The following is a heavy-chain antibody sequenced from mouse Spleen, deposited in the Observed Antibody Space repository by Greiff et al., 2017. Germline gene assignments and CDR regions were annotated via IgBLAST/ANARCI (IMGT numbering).Heavy chain of an antibody. J-gene: IGHJ4*01. CDR1: GFTFSDYG. V-gene: IGHV5-17*01. CDR3: ARTRGKHLYYYAMDY. CDR2: ISSGSSSI. D-gene: IGHD3-1*01. Sequence: EVMLVESGGGLVKPGGSLKLSCAASGFTFSDYGMHWVRQAPEKGLEWVAYISSGSSSIYYADTVKGRFTISRDNAKNTLFLQMTSLRSEDTAMYFCARTRGKHLYYYAMDYWGQGTSVTVSS.